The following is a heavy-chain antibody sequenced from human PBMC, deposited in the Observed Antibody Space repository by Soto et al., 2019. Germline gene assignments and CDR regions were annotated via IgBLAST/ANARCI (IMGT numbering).Heavy chain of an antibody. CDR3: ANWLTTVTTDAFDI. J-gene: IGHJ3*02. D-gene: IGHD4-17*01. Sequence: VQLVESGGGVVQPGRSLRLSCAASGFTFSSYGMHWVRQAPGKGLEWVAVISYDGSNKYYADSVKGRFTISRDNSKNTLYLQMNSLRAEDTAVYYCANWLTTVTTDAFDIWGQGTMVTVSS. CDR1: GFTFSSYG. V-gene: IGHV3-30*18. CDR2: ISYDGSNK.